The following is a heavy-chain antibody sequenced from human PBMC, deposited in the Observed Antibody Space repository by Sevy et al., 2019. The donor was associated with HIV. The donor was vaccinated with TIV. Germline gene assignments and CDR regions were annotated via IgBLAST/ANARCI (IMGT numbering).Heavy chain of an antibody. CDR1: GFIFSNYS. J-gene: IGHJ4*02. D-gene: IGHD2-2*01. CDR3: ARVLRVVRIDYFYY. CDR2: ISGRSSYI. Sequence: GGSLRLSCAASGFIFSNYSMNWVRQAPGKGLEWVSSISGRSSYIYNADSVKGRFTISRDNAKNSLYLQMNSLRAEDTAVYYCARVLRVVRIDYFYYWRQGTLVTVSS. V-gene: IGHV3-21*01.